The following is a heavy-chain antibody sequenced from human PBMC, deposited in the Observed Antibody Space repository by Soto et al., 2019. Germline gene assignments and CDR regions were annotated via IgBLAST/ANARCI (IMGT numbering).Heavy chain of an antibody. D-gene: IGHD1-1*01. CDR2: IYSGGST. CDR1: GFTFSSNY. J-gene: IGHJ4*02. Sequence: PXESLSLSCAASGFTFSSNYMSWVRQAPGKGLEWVSVIYSGGSTYYADSVKGRFTISRDNSKNTLYLQMNSLRAEDTAVYYCARFFSGTTSWGQGTPVTVSS. CDR3: ARFFSGTTS. V-gene: IGHV3-53*01.